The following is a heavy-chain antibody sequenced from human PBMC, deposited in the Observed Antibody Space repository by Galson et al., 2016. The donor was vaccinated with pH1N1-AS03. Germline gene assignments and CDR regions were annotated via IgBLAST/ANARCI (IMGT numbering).Heavy chain of an antibody. CDR3: ATAVRYYFDP. CDR2: ISASGGTT. Sequence: SLRLSCAASGFSFSSYTMSWVRQAPGKGLEWVSGISASGGTTYYADSVKGRFTISRDNAKNSLFLQMNSLRAEDTAVYYCATAVRYYFDPWGQGTLVIVSS. V-gene: IGHV3-23*01. D-gene: IGHD1-26*01. CDR1: GFSFSSYT. J-gene: IGHJ5*02.